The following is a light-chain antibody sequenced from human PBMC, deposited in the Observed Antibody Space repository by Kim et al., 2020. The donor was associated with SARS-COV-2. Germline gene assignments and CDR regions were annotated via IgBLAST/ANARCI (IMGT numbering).Light chain of an antibody. J-gene: IGKJ1*01. CDR1: QSVLYSSNNKNY. CDR2: WAS. CDR3: QQYYSTPPT. V-gene: IGKV4-1*01. Sequence: DIVMTQSPDSLAVSLGERATINCKSSQSVLYSSNNKNYLAWYQQKPGQPPKLLIYWASTRESGVPDRFSGSGSGTAFTLTISSLQAEDVAVYYCQQYYSTPPTFGQGTKVDIK.